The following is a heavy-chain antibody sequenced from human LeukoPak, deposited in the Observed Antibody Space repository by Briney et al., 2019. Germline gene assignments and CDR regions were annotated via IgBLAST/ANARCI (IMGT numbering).Heavy chain of an antibody. CDR1: GIAFSSYA. J-gene: IGHJ4*02. D-gene: IGHD3-10*01. V-gene: IGHV3-23*01. CDR2: ISGSSASI. Sequence: GGSLRLSCAASGIAFSSYAMSWVRQAPGKGLEWVSTISGSSASIYYADSVKGRFTISRDNSKNTLYLQMNSLRAEDTAVYYCAKIGGIAYGAQGPLVTVPS. CDR3: AKIGGIAY.